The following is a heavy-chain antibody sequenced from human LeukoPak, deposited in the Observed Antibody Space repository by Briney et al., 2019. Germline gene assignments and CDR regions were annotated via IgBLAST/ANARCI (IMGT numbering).Heavy chain of an antibody. CDR2: INPNSGGT. CDR1: GYTFTGYY. D-gene: IGHD3-22*01. J-gene: IGHJ3*02. Sequence: ASVKVSCKASGYTFTGYYMHWVRQAPGQGLEWMGRINPNSGGTNYAQKFQGRVTMTRDTSISTAYMELSRLRSDDTTVYYCASPPVHYYDSSGYYDAFDIWGQGTMVTVSS. CDR3: ASPPVHYYDSSGYYDAFDI. V-gene: IGHV1-2*06.